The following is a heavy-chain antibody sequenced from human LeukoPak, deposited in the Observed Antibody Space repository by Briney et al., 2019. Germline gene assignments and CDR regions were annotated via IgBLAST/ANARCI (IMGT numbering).Heavy chain of an antibody. CDR3: ARDRWGRITMVRGVRFDY. V-gene: IGHV3-48*04. Sequence: GGSLRLSCAASGFTFSSYSMNWVRQAPGKGLEWVSYISSSSSTIYYADSVKGRFTISRDNAKNSLYLQMNSLRAEDTAVYYCARDRWGRITMVRGVRFDYWGQGTLVTVSS. CDR2: ISSSSSTI. J-gene: IGHJ4*02. CDR1: GFTFSSYS. D-gene: IGHD3-10*01.